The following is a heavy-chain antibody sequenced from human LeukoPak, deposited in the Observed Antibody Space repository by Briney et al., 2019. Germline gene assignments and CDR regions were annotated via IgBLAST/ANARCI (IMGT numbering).Heavy chain of an antibody. CDR3: ARGTRVRKLGYCSSTSCSGGDY. CDR2: ISYDGSNK. CDR1: GFTFSSYA. Sequence: GVSLRLSCAASGFTFSSYAMHWVRQAPGKGLEWVAVISYDGSNKYYADSVKGRFTISRDNSKNTLYLQMNSLRAEDTAVYYCARGTRVRKLGYCSSTSCSGGDYWGQGTLVTVSS. J-gene: IGHJ4*02. D-gene: IGHD2-2*01. V-gene: IGHV3-30-3*01.